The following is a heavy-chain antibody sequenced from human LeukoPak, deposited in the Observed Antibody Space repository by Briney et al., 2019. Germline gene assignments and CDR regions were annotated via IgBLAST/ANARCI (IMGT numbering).Heavy chain of an antibody. V-gene: IGHV1-18*01. D-gene: IGHD6-13*01. Sequence: ASVKVSCKASGYTFTSYDINWVRQATGQGLEWMGWISAYNGNTNYAQKLQGRVTMTTDTSTSTAYMELRSLRSDDTAVYYCARELTIAAAGTDWSDYWGQGTLVTVSS. CDR3: ARELTIAAAGTDWSDY. CDR1: GYTFTSYD. CDR2: ISAYNGNT. J-gene: IGHJ4*02.